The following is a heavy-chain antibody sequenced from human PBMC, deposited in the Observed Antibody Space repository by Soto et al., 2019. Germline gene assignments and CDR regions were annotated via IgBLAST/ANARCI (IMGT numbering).Heavy chain of an antibody. CDR2: MNPNSGNT. J-gene: IGHJ6*02. Sequence: ASVKVSCKASGYTFPSYDINWVRQATGQGLEWMGWMNPNSGNTGYAQKFQGRVTMTRNTSISTAYMELSSLRSEDAAVYYCARGKSGLVNPYYYYGMDVWGQGTTVTVSS. CDR1: GYTFPSYD. CDR3: ARGKSGLVNPYYYYGMDV. D-gene: IGHD2-2*01. V-gene: IGHV1-8*01.